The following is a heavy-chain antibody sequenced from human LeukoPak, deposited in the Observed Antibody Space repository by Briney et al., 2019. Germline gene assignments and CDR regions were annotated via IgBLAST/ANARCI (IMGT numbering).Heavy chain of an antibody. Sequence: SETLSLTCNVSGDSISSGSYYWTWIRQPAGKGLEWIGRIYTTGSTNYNPSLKSRVTISVDTSKNQFSLKLSSVTAADTAVYYCARGLMITFGGVIAMGAFDIWGQGTMVTVSS. D-gene: IGHD3-16*02. CDR1: GDSISSGSYY. J-gene: IGHJ3*02. CDR3: ARGLMITFGGVIAMGAFDI. V-gene: IGHV4-61*02. CDR2: IYTTGST.